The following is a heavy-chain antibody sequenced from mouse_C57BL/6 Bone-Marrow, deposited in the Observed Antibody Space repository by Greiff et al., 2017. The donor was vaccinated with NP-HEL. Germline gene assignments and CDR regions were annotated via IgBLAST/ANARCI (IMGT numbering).Heavy chain of an antibody. Sequence: VQLQESGAELVKPGASVNLSCKASGYTFTSYWMHWVKQRPGRGLEWIGRIDPNSGDTKYNEKFKSKATLTVDKPSSTAYMQISSLTSEDSAVYYCERRFPYLYFDYWGQGTTLTVSS. V-gene: IGHV1-72*01. D-gene: IGHD6-5*01. J-gene: IGHJ2*01. CDR1: GYTFTSYW. CDR3: ERRFPYLYFDY. CDR2: IDPNSGDT.